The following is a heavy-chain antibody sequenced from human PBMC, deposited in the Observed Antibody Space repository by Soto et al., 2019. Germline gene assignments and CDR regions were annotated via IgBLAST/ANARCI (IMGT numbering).Heavy chain of an antibody. J-gene: IGHJ4*01. Sequence: GGSLSLSCTTSGFTFFDYTMIFFRHSPLKGLEWVVFIRGKAYGGTTQYAASVRGRFAISRDDSKRIAYLQMNSLKTEDTAVYYCARGGTAPSGSYSYWGHGTLGTVSS. CDR3: ARGGTAPSGSYSY. CDR1: GFTFFDYT. V-gene: IGHV3-49*03. CDR2: IRGKAYGGTT. D-gene: IGHD1-26*01.